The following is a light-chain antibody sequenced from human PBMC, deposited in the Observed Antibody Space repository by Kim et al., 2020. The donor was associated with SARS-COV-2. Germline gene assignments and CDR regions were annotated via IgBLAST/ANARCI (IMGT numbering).Light chain of an antibody. Sequence: QSALTQPASVSGSPGQSITISCTGTRSDVGSYNYVSWYQQHPAKAPKLIIYDVSHRPSGVSNRFSGSKSGNTASLTISGLQAEDEADYYCSSYTSSATRVFGTGTKLTVL. V-gene: IGLV2-14*03. CDR1: RSDVGSYNY. CDR2: DVS. J-gene: IGLJ1*01. CDR3: SSYTSSATRV.